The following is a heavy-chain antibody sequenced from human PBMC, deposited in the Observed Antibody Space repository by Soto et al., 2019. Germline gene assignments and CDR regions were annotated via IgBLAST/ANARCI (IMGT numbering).Heavy chain of an antibody. V-gene: IGHV3-48*02. D-gene: IGHD3-22*01. J-gene: IGHJ4*02. CDR3: ARDAFNYDSTGYHSDY. Sequence: EVQLVESGGGLVQPGGSLRLSCAASGFTFSSYSMNWVRQAPGKGLEWVSYISSSGTTVYYADSVKGRFTISRDNAKNSLSLQMYSLRDDDTAVYYCARDAFNYDSTGYHSDYWGQGTLVTVSS. CDR1: GFTFSSYS. CDR2: ISSSGTTV.